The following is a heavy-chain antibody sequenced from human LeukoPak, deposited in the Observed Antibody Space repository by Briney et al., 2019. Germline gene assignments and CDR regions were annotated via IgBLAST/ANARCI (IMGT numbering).Heavy chain of an antibody. CDR2: ITSSSSYI. CDR1: GFTFSRYS. J-gene: IGHJ4*02. V-gene: IGHV3-21*01. CDR3: ASSWELLPPGY. Sequence: GALRLSCAASGFTFSRYSMNWVRQAPGKGLEWVSSITSSSSYIYYADSVKGRFTISRDNAKNSLYLQMNSLRAEDTAVYYCASSWELLPPGYWGQGTLVTVSS. D-gene: IGHD1-26*01.